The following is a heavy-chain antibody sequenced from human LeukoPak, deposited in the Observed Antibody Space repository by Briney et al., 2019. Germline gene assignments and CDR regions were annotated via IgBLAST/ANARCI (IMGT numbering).Heavy chain of an antibody. Sequence: GGSLRLSCAASGFTFSSYSMNWVRQAPGKGLEWVSSISSSSSYIYYADSVKGRFTISRDNAKNSLYLQMNSLRAEDMAVYYCARGRRSSSFRSDAFDIWGQGTMVTVSS. J-gene: IGHJ3*02. D-gene: IGHD6-13*01. CDR3: ARGRRSSSFRSDAFDI. CDR1: GFTFSSYS. V-gene: IGHV3-21*01. CDR2: ISSSSSYI.